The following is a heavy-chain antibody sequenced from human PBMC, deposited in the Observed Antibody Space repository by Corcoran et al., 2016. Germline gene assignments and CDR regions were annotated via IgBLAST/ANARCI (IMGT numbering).Heavy chain of an antibody. CDR1: GYTFTSYA. CDR2: INAGNGNT. CDR3: ARVRGYCSSTSCYTGWFDP. D-gene: IGHD2-2*02. V-gene: IGHV1-3*01. Sequence: QVQLVQSGAEVKKPGASVKVSCKASGYTFTSYAMHWVRQAPGQRLEWMGWINAGNGNTKYSQKFQGRVTITRDTSASTAYMELSSLRSEDTAVYYGARVRGYCSSTSCYTGWFDPWGQGTLVTVSS. J-gene: IGHJ5*02.